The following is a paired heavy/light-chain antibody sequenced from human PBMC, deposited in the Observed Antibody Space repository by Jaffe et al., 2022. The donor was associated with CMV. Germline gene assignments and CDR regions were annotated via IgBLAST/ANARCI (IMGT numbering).Heavy chain of an antibody. CDR3: ARDRGLLRDGYSHGMDI. D-gene: IGHD2-15*01. CDR2: IYYSGTGSGRT. J-gene: IGHJ6*02. CDR1: GVSINSGGYF. Sequence: QVQLRESGAGLVRPSQTLSLTCSVSGVSINSGGYFWSWIRQQPGKGLEWIGYIYYSGTGSGRTYYNSSLQSRLIISLDTSRNEFSLELTSVTAADTAVYYCARDRGLLRDGYSHGMDIWGQGTTVTVS. V-gene: IGHV4-31*03.
Light chain of an antibody. CDR3: QHYANSPRT. CDR1: QSISSAS. J-gene: IGKJ4*01. Sequence: EIVLTQSPGTLSLSPGERATLSCRTSQSISSASLLWYQQKPGQAPRLLLYGSSNRATGIPDRFSGSGSGTDFTLTITRLESEDFAVYYCQHYANSPRTFGGGTKVE. CDR2: GSS. V-gene: IGKV3-20*01.